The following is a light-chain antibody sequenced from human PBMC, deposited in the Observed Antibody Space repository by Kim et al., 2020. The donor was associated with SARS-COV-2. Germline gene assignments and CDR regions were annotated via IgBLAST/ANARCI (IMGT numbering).Light chain of an antibody. CDR2: AAS. CDR3: QQSYITPFT. Sequence: DIQMTQSPSTLSASVGDRVTITCRTTQSISSHLNWYQQKPGRAPKLLISAASTLQGGVPSRFSGSGSETDYTLTISSLQPEDFATYFCQQSYITPFTFGPGTKVDIK. J-gene: IGKJ3*01. V-gene: IGKV1-39*01. CDR1: QSISSH.